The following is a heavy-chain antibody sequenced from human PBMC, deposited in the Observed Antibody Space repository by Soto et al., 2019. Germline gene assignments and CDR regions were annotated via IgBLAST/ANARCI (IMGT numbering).Heavy chain of an antibody. J-gene: IGHJ6*03. CDR1: GGSISSYY. V-gene: IGHV4-59*08. D-gene: IGHD3-3*01. CDR2: IYYSGNT. Sequence: SETLYITCTVSGGSISSYYWSWIRQPPGKGLEWIGYIYYSGNTNYNPSLKSRVTISVDTSKNQFSLKLSFVTAADTAVYYCARVLMERSGFTCSLDCYYYCYMDVWGKGTMVTVSS. CDR3: ARVLMERSGFTCSLDCYYYCYMDV.